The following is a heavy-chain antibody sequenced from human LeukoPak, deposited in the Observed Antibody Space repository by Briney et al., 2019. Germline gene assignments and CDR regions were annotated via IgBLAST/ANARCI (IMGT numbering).Heavy chain of an antibody. V-gene: IGHV3-13*01. CDR3: ARDIGNYYYYYYMDV. CDR2: IGTAGDT. J-gene: IGHJ6*03. CDR1: GFTFSSSD. Sequence: HPGGTLRLSCAASGFTFSSSDMHWVRQAPGKGLEWVSAIGTAGDTYYEVSVKGRFTISRENAKNSLYLQMNSLRPGDTAVYYCARDIGNYYYYYYMDVWGKGTTVTVSS. D-gene: IGHD4-23*01.